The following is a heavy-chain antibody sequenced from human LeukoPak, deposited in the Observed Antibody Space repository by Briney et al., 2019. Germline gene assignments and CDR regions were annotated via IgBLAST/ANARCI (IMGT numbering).Heavy chain of an antibody. J-gene: IGHJ4*02. CDR1: GFTFSNYG. CDR3: ARGPHIVVVVAATNYYFDY. Sequence: PGGSLRLSCAASGFTFSNYGMHWVRQTPGKGLEWVAFIRHDGNSKLYADSLKGRFTISRDNSRNAMYLQMNSLRAEDTALYYCARGPHIVVVVAATNYYFDYWGQGTLVTVSS. CDR2: IRHDGNSK. D-gene: IGHD2-15*01. V-gene: IGHV3-30*02.